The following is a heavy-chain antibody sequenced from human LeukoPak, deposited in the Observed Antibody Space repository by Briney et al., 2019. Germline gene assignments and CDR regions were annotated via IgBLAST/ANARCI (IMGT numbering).Heavy chain of an antibody. D-gene: IGHD3-3*01. CDR1: GGSISSYY. Sequence: SETLSLTCTVSGGSISSYYWSWIRQPPGKGLEWIGYIYYSGSTNYNPSLKSRVTISVDTSKNQFSLKLSSVTAADTAVYYCARHPVLRCLGTWGQGTLVTVSS. J-gene: IGHJ4*02. CDR3: ARHPVLRCLGT. V-gene: IGHV4-59*08. CDR2: IYYSGST.